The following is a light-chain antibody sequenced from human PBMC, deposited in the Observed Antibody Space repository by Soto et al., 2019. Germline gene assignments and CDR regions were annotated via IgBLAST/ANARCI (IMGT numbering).Light chain of an antibody. CDR3: QQYGLSPRT. CDR2: AAS. CDR1: QSVSSSY. Sequence: EIVITQSPPTLSVYHGERATLSCRVSQSVSSSYLAWYQQKPGQAPRLFIYAASIRATGIPDRFSGSGSGTDFTLTISRLEPEDFAVYYCQQYGLSPRTFGRGTKVDI. V-gene: IGKV3-20*01. J-gene: IGKJ1*01.